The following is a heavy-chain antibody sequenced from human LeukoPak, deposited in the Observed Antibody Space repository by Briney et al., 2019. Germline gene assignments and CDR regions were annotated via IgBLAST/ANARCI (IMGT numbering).Heavy chain of an antibody. D-gene: IGHD6-19*01. V-gene: IGHV3-66*01. CDR1: GFIVSENY. CDR3: VRDRWPGLGDF. CDR2: VYSGGLT. J-gene: IGHJ6*02. Sequence: GGSLRLSCAASGFIVSENYMSWVRQAPGKGLERVSTVYSGGLTFYADPVKGRFTISRDNSKNTLYLQMSSQRAEDTAVYYCVRDRWPGLGDFWGQGTTVTVSS.